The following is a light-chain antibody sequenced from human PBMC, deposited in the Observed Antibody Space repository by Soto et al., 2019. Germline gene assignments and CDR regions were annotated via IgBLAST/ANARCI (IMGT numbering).Light chain of an antibody. CDR3: SSYTSGTNLV. Sequence: QSALTQPASVSGSLGQSITISCTGSISDVGGYNYVSWYQQHPGKAPKVMIYEVSNRPSGVSNRFSGSTSGNTASLTISGLLAEDEADYYCSSYTSGTNLVFGTGTQLTVL. CDR2: EVS. V-gene: IGLV2-14*01. CDR1: ISDVGGYNY. J-gene: IGLJ1*01.